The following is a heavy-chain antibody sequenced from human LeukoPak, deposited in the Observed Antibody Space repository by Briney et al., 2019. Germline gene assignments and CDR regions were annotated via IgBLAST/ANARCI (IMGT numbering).Heavy chain of an antibody. V-gene: IGHV3-23*01. CDR1: GFTFSNHG. CDR2: IGPRGDRL. J-gene: IGHJ4*02. D-gene: IGHD3-9*01. CDR3: AKDLAVRYFDWLYRDY. Sequence: GGSLRLSCAASGFTFSNHGMNWVRQAPGKGLEWVSGIGPRGDRLYYADSVKGRVTISRDNSKSTVSLQMNSLRAEDTAVYYCAKDLAVRYFDWLYRDYWGQGTLVTVSS.